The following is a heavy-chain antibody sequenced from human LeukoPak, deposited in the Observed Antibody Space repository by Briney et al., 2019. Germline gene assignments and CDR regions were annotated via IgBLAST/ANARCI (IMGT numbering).Heavy chain of an antibody. D-gene: IGHD1-26*01. Sequence: SETLSLTCTVSGGSISCSSYYWGWIRQPPGKGLEWIGSIYYSGSTYYNPSLKSRVTISVDTSKNQFSLKLSSVTAADTAVYYCAREGYLGYWFDPWGQGTLVTVSS. V-gene: IGHV4-39*07. CDR1: GGSISCSSYY. CDR3: AREGYLGYWFDP. CDR2: IYYSGST. J-gene: IGHJ5*02.